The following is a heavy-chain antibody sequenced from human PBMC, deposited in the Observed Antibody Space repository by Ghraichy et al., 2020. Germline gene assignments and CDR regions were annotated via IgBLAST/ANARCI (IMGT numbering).Heavy chain of an antibody. CDR2: IYSGSSA. Sequence: IYSGSSAYYADSVKGRFTISRDNSKNTLYLQMNSLRAEDTAVYYCASEVVVITRGAFDIWVLG. D-gene: IGHD3-22*01. J-gene: IGHJ3*02. V-gene: IGHV3-66*01. CDR3: ASEVVVITRGAFDI.